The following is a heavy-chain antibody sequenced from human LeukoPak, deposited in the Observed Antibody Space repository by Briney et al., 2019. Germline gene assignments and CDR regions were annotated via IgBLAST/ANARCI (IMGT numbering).Heavy chain of an antibody. CDR3: ASPFDY. CDR1: GFTVSSNY. CDR2: ISDSSTTV. V-gene: IGHV3-48*02. J-gene: IGHJ4*02. Sequence: GGSLRLSCAASGFTVSSNYMSWVRQAPGKGLEWVSYISDSSTTVYYADSVKGRFTISRDNAKNSLYLQMDSLRDEDTAVYYCASPFDYWGQGTLVTVSS.